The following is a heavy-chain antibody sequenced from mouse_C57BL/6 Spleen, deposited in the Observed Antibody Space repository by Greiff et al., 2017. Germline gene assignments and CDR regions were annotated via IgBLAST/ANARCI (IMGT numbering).Heavy chain of an antibody. J-gene: IGHJ2*01. Sequence: QVQLQQSGAELARPGASVKLSCKASGYTFTSYGISWVKQRTGQGLEWIGEIYPRSGNTFYNEKFKGKATLTADKSSSTAYMELRSLTSEDSAVYFCARSGTTVVPFDYWGQGTTLTVSS. CDR3: ARSGTTVVPFDY. V-gene: IGHV1-81*01. D-gene: IGHD1-1*01. CDR1: GYTFTSYG. CDR2: IYPRSGNT.